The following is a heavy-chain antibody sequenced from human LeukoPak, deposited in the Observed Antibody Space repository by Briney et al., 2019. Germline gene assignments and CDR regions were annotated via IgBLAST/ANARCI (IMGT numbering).Heavy chain of an antibody. CDR2: IKQDGSEK. J-gene: IGHJ3*01. CDR3: ARVHFGSDSFDF. D-gene: IGHD3-3*01. Sequence: SGGSLGHSCAASGFTFSSYWMSWVRQAPGKGLEWVANIKQDGSEKYFVDSVRGRFTISRDNAKNSLYLQMNSLRAEDTAVYYCARVHFGSDSFDFWGQGTMVTVSS. V-gene: IGHV3-7*01. CDR1: GFTFSSYW.